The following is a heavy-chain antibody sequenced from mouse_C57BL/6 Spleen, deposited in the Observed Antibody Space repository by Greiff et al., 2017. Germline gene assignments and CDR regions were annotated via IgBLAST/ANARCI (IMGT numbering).Heavy chain of an antibody. CDR2: IYPSDSET. CDR3: ARYGYYGSSLDY. Sequence: VQLQQPGAELVRPGSSVKLSCKASGYTFTSYWRDWVKQRPGQGLEWIGNIYPSDSETHYNQKFKDKATLTVDKSSSTAYMQLSSLTSEDSAVYYCARYGYYGSSLDYWGQGTTLTVSS. V-gene: IGHV1-61*01. D-gene: IGHD1-1*01. J-gene: IGHJ2*01. CDR1: GYTFTSYW.